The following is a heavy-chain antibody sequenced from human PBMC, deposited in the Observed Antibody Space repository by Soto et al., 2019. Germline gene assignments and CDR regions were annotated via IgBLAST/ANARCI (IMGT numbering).Heavy chain of an antibody. D-gene: IGHD3-22*01. Sequence: SETLSLTCAVSGGSISSSNWWSWVRQPPGKGLEWIGEIYHSGSTNYNPSLKSRVTISVDKSKNQFSLKLSSVTAADTAAYYFARSPDSSGYYPRRYYYGMDVWGQGTTVTVSS. CDR3: ARSPDSSGYYPRRYYYGMDV. CDR2: IYHSGST. V-gene: IGHV4-4*02. J-gene: IGHJ6*02. CDR1: GGSISSSNW.